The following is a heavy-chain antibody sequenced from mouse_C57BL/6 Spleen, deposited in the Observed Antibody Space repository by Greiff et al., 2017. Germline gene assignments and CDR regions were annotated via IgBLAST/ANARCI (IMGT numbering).Heavy chain of an antibody. Sequence: DVKLVESEGGLVQPGSSMKLSCTASGFTFSDYYMAWVRQVPEKGLEWVANINYDGSSTYYLDSLKSRFIISRDNAKNILYLQMSSLKSEDTATYYCARDDYDGMYAMDYWGQGTSVTVSS. CDR2: INYDGSST. V-gene: IGHV5-16*01. CDR1: GFTFSDYY. CDR3: ARDDYDGMYAMDY. D-gene: IGHD2-4*01. J-gene: IGHJ4*01.